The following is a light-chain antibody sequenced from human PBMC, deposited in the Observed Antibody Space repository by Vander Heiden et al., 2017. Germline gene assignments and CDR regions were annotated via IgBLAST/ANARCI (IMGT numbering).Light chain of an antibody. V-gene: IGKV1-5*03. CDR3: QQYDSYKT. CDR2: KAS. J-gene: IGKJ1*01. Sequence: DIQMTQSPSTLSASVGDRVTITCRVSQSISTWLAWYQKKPGKAPKLLIYKASSLESWVPSRFSGSGSGTEFTLTISSLQPDDFATYYCQQYDSYKTFGQGTKVEIK. CDR1: QSISTW.